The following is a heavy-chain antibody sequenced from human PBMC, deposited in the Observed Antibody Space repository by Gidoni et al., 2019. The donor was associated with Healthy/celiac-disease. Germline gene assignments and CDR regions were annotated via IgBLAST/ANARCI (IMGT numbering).Heavy chain of an antibody. V-gene: IGHV1-69*01. CDR1: GGTFSSYA. CDR2: VFPIVGTA. CDR3: ARVDTAMVTSYYYYGMDV. D-gene: IGHD5-18*01. Sequence: QVQLVQSGAEVKKPGSSVKVSCKASGGTFSSYAISWVRQAPGTGLEWMGGVFPIVGTADYAQKFQGRVTMTADESTSTAYIELSSLRSEDTAVYYCARVDTAMVTSYYYYGMDVWGQGTTVTGSS. J-gene: IGHJ6*02.